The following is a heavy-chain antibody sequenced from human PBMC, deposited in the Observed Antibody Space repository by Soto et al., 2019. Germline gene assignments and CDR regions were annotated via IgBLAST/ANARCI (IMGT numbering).Heavy chain of an antibody. D-gene: IGHD2-15*01. CDR3: ARGVVVVAATTYYYYYGMDV. CDR2: INSDGSST. J-gene: IGHJ6*02. CDR1: GFTFISYW. Sequence: WGSLRLSCAASGFTFISYWIHFFRQSPFKWLVWVSRINSDGSSTSYADSVKGRFTISRDNAKNTLYLQMNSLRAEDTAVYYCARGVVVVAATTYYYYYGMDVWGQGTTVTVSS. V-gene: IGHV3-74*01.